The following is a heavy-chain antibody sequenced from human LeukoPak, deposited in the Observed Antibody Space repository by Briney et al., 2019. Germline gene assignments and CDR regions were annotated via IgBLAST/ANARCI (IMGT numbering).Heavy chain of an antibody. CDR1: GGSISSSS. J-gene: IGHJ3*02. CDR2: LYYPGTT. D-gene: IGHD1-1*01. V-gene: IGHV4-59*01. CDR3: ARDASLEDRPDAFDI. Sequence: SSETLSLTCTVSGGSISSSSWSWIRQPLGKGLEWIGYLYYPGTTNYNPSLASRVTISIDTSKNQFSLKLSSVTAADTAVYYCARDASLEDRPDAFDIWGQGTMVTVSS.